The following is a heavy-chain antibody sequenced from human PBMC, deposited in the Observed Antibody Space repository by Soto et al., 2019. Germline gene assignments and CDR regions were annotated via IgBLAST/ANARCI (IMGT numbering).Heavy chain of an antibody. CDR1: GYTLTELS. CDR3: ATDLEGGWYAFMDY. J-gene: IGHJ4*02. CDR2: FDPEDGET. V-gene: IGHV1-24*01. D-gene: IGHD6-19*01. Sequence: ASVTVSCKVSGYTLTELSMHWVRQAPGKGLEWMGGFDPEDGETIYAQKFQGRVTMTEDTSTDTAYMELSSLRSEDTAVYYCATDLEGGWYAFMDYWGQGTLVTVSS.